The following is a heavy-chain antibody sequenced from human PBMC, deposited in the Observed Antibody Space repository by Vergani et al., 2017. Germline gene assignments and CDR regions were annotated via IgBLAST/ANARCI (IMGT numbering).Heavy chain of an antibody. V-gene: IGHV1-69*04. Sequence: QVQLVQSGAEVKKPGSSVKVSCKASGGTFNNCAISWVRQAPGQGLEWMGRIIPILGIANYAQKFQGRVTITADKSTSTAYMKLSSLRSEDTAVYYCARVPPAAENYYYYGRDVWGQGTTVTVSS. D-gene: IGHD2-2*01. CDR2: IIPILGIA. CDR3: ARVPPAAENYYYYGRDV. CDR1: GGTFNNCA. J-gene: IGHJ6*02.